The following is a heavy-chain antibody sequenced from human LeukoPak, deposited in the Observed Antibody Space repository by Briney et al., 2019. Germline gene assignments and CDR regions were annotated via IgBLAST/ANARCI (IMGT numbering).Heavy chain of an antibody. CDR3: ARDSLQIYYDSSGYHLDAFD. Sequence: ASVKVSCKPSGYTFTSYGISWVRQAPGQGLEWMGWISGYNGNTKYAQKLQGRVTMTTDTSTSTAYMELRSLRSDDTAVYYCARDSLQIYYDSSGYHLDAFDIGAKGQWSPSLQ. V-gene: IGHV1-18*01. CDR1: GYTFTSYG. CDR2: ISGYNGNT. D-gene: IGHD3-22*01. J-gene: IGHJ3*02.